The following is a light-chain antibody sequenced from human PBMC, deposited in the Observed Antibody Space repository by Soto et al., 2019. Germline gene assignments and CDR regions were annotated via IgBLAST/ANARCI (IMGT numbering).Light chain of an antibody. J-gene: IGLJ2*01. CDR3: SSYTSSSTVV. Sequence: QSDLTQPASVSGSPGQSITISCTGTSSDVGGYNYVPWYQQHPGKAPKLMIYDVSNRPSGVSNRFSGSKSGNTASLTISGLQAEDEADYYCSSYTSSSTVVFGGGTKVTVL. CDR2: DVS. CDR1: SSDVGGYNY. V-gene: IGLV2-14*01.